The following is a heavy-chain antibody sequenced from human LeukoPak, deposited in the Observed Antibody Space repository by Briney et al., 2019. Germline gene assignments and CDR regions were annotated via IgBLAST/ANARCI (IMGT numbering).Heavy chain of an antibody. Sequence: GGSLRLSCAASGFTFSDYSMNWVRQAPGKGLEWVSSISSSSSYIYYADSVKGRFTISRDNPGNVMYLQMDSLRAEDTAVYYCTRVAQSGPTGWFDPWGQGTLVTVSS. CDR3: TRVAQSGPTGWFDP. CDR1: GFTFSDYS. J-gene: IGHJ5*02. D-gene: IGHD1-1*01. CDR2: ISSSSSYI. V-gene: IGHV3-21*01.